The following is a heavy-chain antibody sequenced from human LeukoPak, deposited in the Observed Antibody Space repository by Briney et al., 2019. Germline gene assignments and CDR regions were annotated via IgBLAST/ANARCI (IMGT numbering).Heavy chain of an antibody. CDR2: IGSDGDST. V-gene: IGHV3-64*01. D-gene: IGHD1-26*01. CDR3: ARAIVGAFPRGAFDI. CDR1: GFTFSTYP. Sequence: GGSLRLSCAASGFTFSTYPMHWVRQAPGQGLEYVSAIGSDGDSTYYANSVKGRFTISRDNSKNTLYLQMGSLKSEDMAVYYCARAIVGAFPRGAFDIWGRGTMVTVSS. J-gene: IGHJ3*02.